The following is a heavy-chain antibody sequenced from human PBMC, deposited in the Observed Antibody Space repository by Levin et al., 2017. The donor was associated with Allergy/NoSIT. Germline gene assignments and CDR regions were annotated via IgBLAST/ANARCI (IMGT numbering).Heavy chain of an antibody. J-gene: IGHJ5*02. CDR1: GYTFTSYG. CDR3: ARMKSSGWYFVWFDP. CDR2: ISAYNGNT. D-gene: IGHD6-19*01. Sequence: ASVKVSCKASGYTFTSYGISWVRQAPGQGLEWMGWISAYNGNTNYAQKLQGRVTMTTDTSTSTAYMELRSLRSDDTAVYYCARMKSSGWYFVWFDPWGQGTLVTVSS. V-gene: IGHV1-18*01.